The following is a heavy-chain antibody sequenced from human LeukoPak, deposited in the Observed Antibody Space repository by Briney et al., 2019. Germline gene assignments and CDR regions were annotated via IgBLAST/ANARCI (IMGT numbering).Heavy chain of an antibody. CDR2: ITVSGSHT. Sequence: GECLRLSCTASGFTFSISSMSWVRQAPGEGLEWVSGITVSGSHTYYADSVKGRFTISRDNSKNTLYLQMNSLRAEDTAVYYCAKAPSITMIVPPDYWGQGTLVTVSS. D-gene: IGHD3-22*01. CDR1: GFTFSISS. J-gene: IGHJ4*02. CDR3: AKAPSITMIVPPDY. V-gene: IGHV3-23*01.